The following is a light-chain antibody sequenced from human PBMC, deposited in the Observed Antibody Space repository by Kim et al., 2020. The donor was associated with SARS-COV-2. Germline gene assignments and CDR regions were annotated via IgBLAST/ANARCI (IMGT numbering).Light chain of an antibody. J-gene: IGKJ1*01. CDR3: QKYNSAPRT. CDR2: AAS. Sequence: ASVGDRVTITCRASQGISNFFAWYQQKPGKVPKLLIYAASALQSCVPSRFSGSGSGTDFTLTISNLQPEDVATYYCQKYNSAPRTFGQGTKVDI. V-gene: IGKV1-27*01. CDR1: QGISNF.